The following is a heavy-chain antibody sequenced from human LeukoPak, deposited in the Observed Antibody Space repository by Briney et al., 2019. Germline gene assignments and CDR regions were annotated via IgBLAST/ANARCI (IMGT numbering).Heavy chain of an antibody. Sequence: GGSLRLSCAASGFTFGNFWMHWVRQAPGKGLVWVALIYGDGSFTRYADSVKGRFTISRDNAKNTVYLQMNSLRVEDTAVYYCARDLIAADFDYWGQGTLVTVSS. CDR1: GFTFGNFW. J-gene: IGHJ4*02. CDR2: IYGDGSFT. D-gene: IGHD6-13*01. V-gene: IGHV3-74*01. CDR3: ARDLIAADFDY.